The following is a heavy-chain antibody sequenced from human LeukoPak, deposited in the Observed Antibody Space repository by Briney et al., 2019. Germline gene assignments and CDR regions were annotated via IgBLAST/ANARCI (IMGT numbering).Heavy chain of an antibody. CDR2: IYSGGST. Sequence: SGGSLRLSCAASGFTVSSNYMSWVRQAPGKGLEWVSVIYSGGSTYYADSVKGRFTISRDNSKNTLYLQMNSLRAEDTAVYYCARDWGNYYDSSGYYYLNWFDPWGQGTLVTVSS. J-gene: IGHJ5*02. CDR1: GFTVSSNY. D-gene: IGHD3-22*01. V-gene: IGHV3-66*02. CDR3: ARDWGNYYDSSGYYYLNWFDP.